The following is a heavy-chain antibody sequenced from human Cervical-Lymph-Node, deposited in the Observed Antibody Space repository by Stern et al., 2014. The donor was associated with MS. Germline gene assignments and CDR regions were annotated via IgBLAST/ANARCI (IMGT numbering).Heavy chain of an antibody. J-gene: IGHJ4*02. D-gene: IGHD6-13*01. Sequence: QVQLGQSGAEVKKPGSSVKVSCKASGGTFSSYAISWGRQAPGKGLDWMGGIIPIFGTANYAQKFQGRVTITADESTSTAYMELSILRSEDTAVYYCARVFGIAAAGYFDYWGQGTLVTVSS. CDR1: GGTFSSYA. CDR2: IIPIFGTA. V-gene: IGHV1-69*01. CDR3: ARVFGIAAAGYFDY.